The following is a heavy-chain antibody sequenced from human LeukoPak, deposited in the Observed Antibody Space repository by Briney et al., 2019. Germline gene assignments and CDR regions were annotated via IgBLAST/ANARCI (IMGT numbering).Heavy chain of an antibody. V-gene: IGHV3-23*01. Sequence: SGGSLRLSCAASGFTLSSYAMSWVRQGPGKGLEWVSAISVSGNTYHADSVKGRFTISRDSSKNTLYLQMNSLRAEDTAVYYCAKDLRYSGSPRAFDFWGQGTMVTVSS. D-gene: IGHD1-26*01. CDR1: GFTLSSYA. J-gene: IGHJ3*01. CDR3: AKDLRYSGSPRAFDF. CDR2: ISVSGNT.